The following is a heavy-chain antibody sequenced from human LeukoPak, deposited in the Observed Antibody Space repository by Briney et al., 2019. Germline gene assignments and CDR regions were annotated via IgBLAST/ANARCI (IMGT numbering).Heavy chain of an antibody. CDR2: ISVYNGKT. Sequence: ASVKVSCKVSGYTFDSYGITWVRQAPGQGLEWLGWISVYNGKTNPSEKFQGRVTMSRDTSTTTAFLEVKSLRSDDTAVYYCARDRNYFDYWGQGTLVTVSS. J-gene: IGHJ4*02. CDR3: ARDRNYFDY. CDR1: GYTFDSYG. V-gene: IGHV1-18*04.